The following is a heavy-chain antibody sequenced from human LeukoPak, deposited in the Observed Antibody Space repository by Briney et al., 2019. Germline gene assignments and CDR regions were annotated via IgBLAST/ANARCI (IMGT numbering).Heavy chain of an antibody. Sequence: SVKVSCKASGGTFSSYAISWVRPAPGQGLEWMGRIIPILGIANYAQKFQGRVTITADKSTSTAYMELSSLRSEDTAVYYCARSRGKVVAYAFAIWGQGTMVTVSS. J-gene: IGHJ3*02. CDR2: IIPILGIA. CDR1: GGTFSSYA. CDR3: ARSRGKVVAYAFAI. D-gene: IGHD2-15*01. V-gene: IGHV1-69*04.